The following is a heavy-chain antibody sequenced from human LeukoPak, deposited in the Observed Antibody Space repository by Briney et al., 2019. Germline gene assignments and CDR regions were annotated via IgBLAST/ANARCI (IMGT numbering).Heavy chain of an antibody. CDR3: ARVIWGYMDV. CDR2: IIPIFGTA. CDR1: GGTFSSYA. Sequence: GASVKVSCKASGGTFSSYAISWVRQAPGQGLEWMGGIIPIFGTANYAQKFQGRVTITADESTSTAYMELSSLRAEDTAVYYCARVIWGYMDVWGKGTTVTVSS. J-gene: IGHJ6*03. D-gene: IGHD3-16*01. V-gene: IGHV1-69*13.